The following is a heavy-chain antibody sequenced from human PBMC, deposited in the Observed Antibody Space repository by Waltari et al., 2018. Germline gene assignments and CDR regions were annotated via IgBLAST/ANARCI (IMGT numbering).Heavy chain of an antibody. J-gene: IGHJ4*02. D-gene: IGHD4-17*01. V-gene: IGHV4-38-2*01. CDR2: IYHSGST. Sequence: QVQLQESGPGLVKPSETLSLTCAVSGYSISSGYYWGWIRQPPGKGLEWIGSIYHSGSTYSNPSLKSRVTISVDTSKNQFSLKLSSVTAADTAVYYCARRVDGDSHPQPFDYWGQGTLVTVSS. CDR1: GYSISSGYY. CDR3: ARRVDGDSHPQPFDY.